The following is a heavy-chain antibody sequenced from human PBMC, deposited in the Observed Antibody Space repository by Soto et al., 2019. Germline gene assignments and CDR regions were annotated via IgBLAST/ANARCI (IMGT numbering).Heavy chain of an antibody. CDR2: IYTSGST. V-gene: IGHV4-4*07. D-gene: IGHD2-2*01. CDR3: AGDRSSVPLHVFDI. Sequence: SETLSLTCTVSGGSISSYYWSWIRQPAGKGLEWIGRIYTSGSTNYNPSLKSRVTMSVDTSKNQFSLKLSSVTAADTAVYYCAGDRSSVPLHVFDIWGQGKMVTVPS. CDR1: GGSISSYY. J-gene: IGHJ3*02.